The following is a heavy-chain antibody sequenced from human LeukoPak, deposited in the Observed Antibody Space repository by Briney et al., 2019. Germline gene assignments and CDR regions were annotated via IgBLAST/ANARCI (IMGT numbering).Heavy chain of an antibody. CDR2: ISTSGSSV. J-gene: IGHJ3*02. D-gene: IGHD1-14*01. Sequence: PGGSLRLSCAASGFTFSSYEMNWVRQAPGKGGEGGSYISTSGSSVYYADAVKARFTISSDNAKNSLYLQMNSLRAEDTAVYYCARETGVDRFGDGFDIWGQGTMVTVSS. V-gene: IGHV3-48*03. CDR3: ARETGVDRFGDGFDI. CDR1: GFTFSSYE.